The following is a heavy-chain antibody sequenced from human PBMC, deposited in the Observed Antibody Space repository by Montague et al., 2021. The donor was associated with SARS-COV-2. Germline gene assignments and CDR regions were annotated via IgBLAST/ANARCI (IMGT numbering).Heavy chain of an antibody. Sequence: SLRLSCAASGFTFNMFAMNWVRQAPGKGLEWVSAVYGDTISAYYAESVKGRFTISRDNSKNTLFLQMNSLRADDSAIYYCAKDRNNVVRALDVWGQGTTVIVSS. CDR1: GFTFNMFA. CDR3: AKDRNNVVRALDV. J-gene: IGHJ6*02. V-gene: IGHV3-23*03. D-gene: IGHD3-10*01. CDR2: VYGDTISA.